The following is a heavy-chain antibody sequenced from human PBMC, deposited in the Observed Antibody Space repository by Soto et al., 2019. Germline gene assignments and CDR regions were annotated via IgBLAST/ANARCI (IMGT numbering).Heavy chain of an antibody. Sequence: GGSLRLSCAASGFTFDDYAMHWVRQAPGKGLEWVSGISWNSGSIGYADSVKGRFTISRDNAKNSLYLQMNSLRAEDTALYYCAKDSDDFWSGSPGDAFDIWGQGTMVTVSS. D-gene: IGHD3-3*01. CDR3: AKDSDDFWSGSPGDAFDI. J-gene: IGHJ3*02. CDR1: GFTFDDYA. CDR2: ISWNSGSI. V-gene: IGHV3-9*01.